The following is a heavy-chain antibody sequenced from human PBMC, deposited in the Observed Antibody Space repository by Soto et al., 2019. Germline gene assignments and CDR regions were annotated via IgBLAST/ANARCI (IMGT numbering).Heavy chain of an antibody. CDR3: ARDRGSYALDY. V-gene: IGHV1-18*01. CDR1: GYTFTSYG. J-gene: IGHJ4*02. Sequence: QVQLVQSGAEVEKPGASVNVICTASGYTFTSYGFNWVRQAPGQGLEWMGWISAYNGNTNYAQKLQGRVTMTTDTSTSTAYMKLRSLRSDDTAVYYCARDRGSYALDYWGQGTLVTVSP. D-gene: IGHD1-26*01. CDR2: ISAYNGNT.